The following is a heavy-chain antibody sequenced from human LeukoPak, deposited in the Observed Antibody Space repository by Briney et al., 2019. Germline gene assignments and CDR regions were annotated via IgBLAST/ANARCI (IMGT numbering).Heavy chain of an antibody. CDR3: AKDHIVVVTAIPVSVDY. Sequence: GGSLRPSCAASGFTFSSYGMSWVRQAPGKGLEWVSAISGSGGSTYYADSVKGRFTISRDNSKNTLYLQMNSLRAEDTAVYYCAKDHIVVVTAIPVSVDYWGQGTLVTVSS. CDR2: ISGSGGST. J-gene: IGHJ4*02. D-gene: IGHD2-21*02. V-gene: IGHV3-23*01. CDR1: GFTFSSYG.